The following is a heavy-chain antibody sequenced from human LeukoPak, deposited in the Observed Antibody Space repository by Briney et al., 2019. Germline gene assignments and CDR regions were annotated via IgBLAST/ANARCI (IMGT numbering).Heavy chain of an antibody. V-gene: IGHV3-48*02. CDR2: ISSSSSTT. CDR3: ARAHMYYYDSSGYYLPD. CDR1: GFTFSSYS. J-gene: IGHJ4*02. D-gene: IGHD3-22*01. Sequence: PGGSLRLSCAASGFTFSSYSMNWVRQAPGKGLEWVSYISSSSSTTYYADSVKGRFTISRDNAKNSLYLQMNSLRDEDMAVYYCARAHMYYYDSSGYYLPDWGQGTLVTVSS.